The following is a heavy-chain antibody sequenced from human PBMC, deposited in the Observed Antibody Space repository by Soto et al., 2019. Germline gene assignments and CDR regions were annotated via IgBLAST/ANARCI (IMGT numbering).Heavy chain of an antibody. CDR2: ISTYKGNR. Sequence: QVQLVQSGAEVKKPGASVKVSCKASGYTLTSYGISWVRQAPGQGLEWMAWISTYKGNRNYAEKLQGRVTMATDTSTSTAYMEMRSVRSDDTAVYFCAREYCRSCVCYGGDYWCQGTLVTVSS. CDR3: AREYCRSCVCYGGDY. V-gene: IGHV1-18*01. CDR1: GYTLTSYG. J-gene: IGHJ4*02. D-gene: IGHD2-8*01.